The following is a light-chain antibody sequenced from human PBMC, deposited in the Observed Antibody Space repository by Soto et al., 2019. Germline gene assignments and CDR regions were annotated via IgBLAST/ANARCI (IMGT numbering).Light chain of an antibody. CDR2: KVS. Sequence: QSALTQPASVSGSPGQSITISCTGTSSDVGGSKYVSSYQQYPGKVPKLLINKVSNRPSGVSNRFSGSKSGNTASLTISGLLAEDEADYFCTSSTSDSLYVFGSGTKLTVL. V-gene: IGLV2-14*01. J-gene: IGLJ1*01. CDR3: TSSTSDSLYV. CDR1: SSDVGGSKY.